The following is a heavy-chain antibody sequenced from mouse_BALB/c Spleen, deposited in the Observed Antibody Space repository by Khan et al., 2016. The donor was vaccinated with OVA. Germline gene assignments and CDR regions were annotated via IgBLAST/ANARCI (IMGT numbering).Heavy chain of an antibody. CDR3: ERGALDYGRGKNAWFAY. V-gene: IGHV9-3-1*01. J-gene: IGHJ3*01. CDR1: GYIFTNYG. Sequence: LVESGPELKKSGETVKISCKASGYIFTNYGMNWVKQAPGQGLKWMGWINTYTGEPTYADDFRGRFAFSLETSASTAYLQFNNLKNEDTARDFCERGALDYGRGKNAWFAYWSQGTLVTGSA. D-gene: IGHD1-1*01. CDR2: INTYTGEP.